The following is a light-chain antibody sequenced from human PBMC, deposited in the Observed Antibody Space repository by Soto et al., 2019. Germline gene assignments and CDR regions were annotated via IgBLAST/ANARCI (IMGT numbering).Light chain of an antibody. V-gene: IGLV2-11*01. CDR2: DVS. J-gene: IGLJ2*01. CDR3: CSYAGSYTLV. Sequence: QSVLTQPPSASGSPGQSVTISCTGTSSDLGGYNYVSWYQQHPGKAPKLMIYDVSKRPSGVPDRFSGSKSGNTASLTISGLQAEDEADYYCCSYAGSYTLVFGGGTKVTVL. CDR1: SSDLGGYNY.